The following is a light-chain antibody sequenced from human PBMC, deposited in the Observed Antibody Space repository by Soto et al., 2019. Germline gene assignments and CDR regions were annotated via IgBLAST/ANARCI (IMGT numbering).Light chain of an antibody. CDR3: SSYTRSSNVV. Sequence: QSVLTQPASVSGSPGQSITISCTGTSSDVGGYNYVSWYQQHPGKAPKLMIYDVSNRPSGVSNRFSGSKSGNTASLTISGLQAEDEADYSCSSYTRSSNVVFGGGTKLTVL. CDR1: SSDVGGYNY. CDR2: DVS. J-gene: IGLJ2*01. V-gene: IGLV2-14*01.